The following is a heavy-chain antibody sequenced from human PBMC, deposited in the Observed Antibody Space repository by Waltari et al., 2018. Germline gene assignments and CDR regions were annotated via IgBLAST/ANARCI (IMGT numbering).Heavy chain of an antibody. Sequence: QVQLQESGPGLVKPSETLSLTCTVSGDSISSYYWSWIRQPPGKGLEWIGYISYTGSTNYNPSLKSRVTFSVDTSKNQFSLQLSAATAADTAVYYCARALVTTRIYFDYWGLGTLVTVSS. D-gene: IGHD5-12*01. CDR3: ARALVTTRIYFDY. V-gene: IGHV4-59*08. CDR1: GDSISSYY. CDR2: ISYTGST. J-gene: IGHJ4*02.